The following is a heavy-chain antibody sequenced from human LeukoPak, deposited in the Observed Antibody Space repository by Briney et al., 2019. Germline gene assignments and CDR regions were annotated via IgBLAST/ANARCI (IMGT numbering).Heavy chain of an antibody. V-gene: IGHV4-39*01. CDR2: IDYSGST. D-gene: IGHD3-16*01. Sequence: SETLSLTCTVSGGSISSSSYYWGWIRQPPGKGLEWIGSIDYSGSTYYNPSLKSRVTISVDTSKNQFSLKLSSVTAADTAVFHCARWSRSSSAYKYWGQGTLVTVSS. CDR1: GGSISSSSYY. CDR3: ARWSRSSSAYKY. J-gene: IGHJ4*02.